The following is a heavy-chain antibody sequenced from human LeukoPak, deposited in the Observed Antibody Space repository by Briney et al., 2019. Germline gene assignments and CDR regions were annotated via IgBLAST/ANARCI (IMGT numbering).Heavy chain of an antibody. D-gene: IGHD6-25*01. CDR3: ARATREKRLLNYYYYMDV. CDR2: MNPNSGNT. V-gene: IGHV1-8*01. Sequence: ASVKVSCKASGYTFTSYDINWVRQATGQGLEWMGWMNPNSGNTGYAQKFQGRVTMTRNTSISTAYMELSSLRSEDTAVYYCARATREKRLLNYYYYMDVWGKGTTVTVSS. CDR1: GYTFTSYD. J-gene: IGHJ6*03.